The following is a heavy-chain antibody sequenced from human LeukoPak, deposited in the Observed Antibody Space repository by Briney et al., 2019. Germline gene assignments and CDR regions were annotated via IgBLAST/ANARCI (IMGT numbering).Heavy chain of an antibody. CDR3: ATSQDILTGYGMDV. D-gene: IGHD3-9*01. J-gene: IGHJ6*02. Sequence: GGSLRLSCAASRFTFSSNEMNWVRQAPGKRLEWVSYISSSGTTIYYADSVKGRFTISRDNAKNSLYLQMNSLRAEDTAVYYCATSQDILTGYGMDVWGQGTTVTVSS. CDR2: ISSSGTTI. V-gene: IGHV3-48*03. CDR1: RFTFSSNE.